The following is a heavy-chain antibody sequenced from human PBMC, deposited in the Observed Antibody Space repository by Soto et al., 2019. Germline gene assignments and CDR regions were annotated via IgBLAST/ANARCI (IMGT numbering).Heavy chain of an antibody. V-gene: IGHV3-23*01. Sequence: EGQLLQSGGDLVQPGGSLRLSCAGSGLTLRSYAMTWIRQTPEKGLEWVSTITGRSAVPSYADSVNGRFTVSRDNSTNTLYLQMHSLRPDDTAIYYCAKGGPFTGGFDPWGQGTLVTVSA. D-gene: IGHD3-16*01. J-gene: IGHJ5*02. CDR2: ITGRSAVP. CDR3: AKGGPFTGGFDP. CDR1: GLTLRSYA.